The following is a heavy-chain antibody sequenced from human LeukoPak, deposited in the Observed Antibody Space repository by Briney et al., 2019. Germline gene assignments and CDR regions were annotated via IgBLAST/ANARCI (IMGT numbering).Heavy chain of an antibody. J-gene: IGHJ4*02. V-gene: IGHV3-23*01. CDR1: GFTFSSYG. CDR3: AKGHPYGDYIFDY. D-gene: IGHD4-17*01. CDR2: ISGSGATT. Sequence: GGSLRLSCAASGFTFSSYGMSWVRQAPGKGLEWVSAISGSGATTTYADSVKGRFTISRENSKNTLYLQMNSLRTEDTAIYFCAKGHPYGDYIFDYWGQGTLVTVSS.